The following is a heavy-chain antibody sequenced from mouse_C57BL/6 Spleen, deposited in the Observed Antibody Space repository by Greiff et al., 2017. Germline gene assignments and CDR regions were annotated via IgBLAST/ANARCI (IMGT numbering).Heavy chain of an antibody. D-gene: IGHD1-1*01. CDR2: ISSGSSTI. Sequence: DVMLVESGGGLVKPGGSLKLSCAASGFTFSDYGMHWVRQAPEKGLEWVAYISSGSSTIYYADTVKGRFTISRDNAKNTLFLHMTSLRSEDTAMYYCARPYYGSSYVGYYSMDYWGQGTSVTVSS. CDR1: GFTFSDYG. V-gene: IGHV5-17*01. J-gene: IGHJ4*01. CDR3: ARPYYGSSYVGYYSMDY.